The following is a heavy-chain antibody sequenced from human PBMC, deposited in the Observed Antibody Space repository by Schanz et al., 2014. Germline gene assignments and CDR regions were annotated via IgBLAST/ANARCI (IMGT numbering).Heavy chain of an antibody. CDR2: IWYDGSNE. V-gene: IGHV3-33*06. CDR3: AKEGSIYWDRSVDY. CDR1: GFTFSSYG. D-gene: IGHD1-26*01. J-gene: IGHJ4*02. Sequence: QVQLVESGGGVVQPGRSLRLSCAASGFTFSSYGMHWVRQAPGKGLEWVAVIWYDGSNEYYADSVKGRFTISRDNSKNTLSLQMNSLRAEDTAVYYCAKEGSIYWDRSVDYWGQGTLVTVSS.